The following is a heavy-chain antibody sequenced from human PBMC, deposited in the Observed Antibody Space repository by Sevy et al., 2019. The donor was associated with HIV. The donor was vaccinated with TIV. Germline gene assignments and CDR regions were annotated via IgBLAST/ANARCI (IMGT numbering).Heavy chain of an antibody. CDR3: AREGCSKPHDY. CDR1: ELPFTNYA. CDR2: FSFGGAKI. Sequence: GGALGFPGAASELPFTNYAISWARKAQGRGLEWSQIFSFGGAKINSADSVKARFTISRDNSTNTLYLQMNSLRAEDTALYYCAREGCSKPHDYWGQGPLVTVSS. J-gene: IGHJ4*02. V-gene: IGHV3-23*01. D-gene: IGHD2-2*01.